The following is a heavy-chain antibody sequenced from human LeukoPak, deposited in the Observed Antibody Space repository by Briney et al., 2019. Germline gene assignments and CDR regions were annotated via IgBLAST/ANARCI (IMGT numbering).Heavy chain of an antibody. J-gene: IGHJ4*02. Sequence: GGSLRLSCAASGFTFSSYSMNWVRQAPGKGLEWVSAISGGGGTSYYADSVKGRFTISRDNSKNMLHLQMNSLRAEDTAVYYCAKTHYYDTSGYFYDSWGQGTLVTVSS. D-gene: IGHD3-22*01. CDR2: ISGGGGTS. CDR1: GFTFSSYS. V-gene: IGHV3-23*01. CDR3: AKTHYYDTSGYFYDS.